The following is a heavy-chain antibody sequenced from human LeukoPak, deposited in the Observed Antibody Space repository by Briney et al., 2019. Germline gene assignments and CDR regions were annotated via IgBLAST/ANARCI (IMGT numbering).Heavy chain of an antibody. Sequence: GASVKVSCKASGGTFSSYAISWVRQAPGQGLEWMGGIIPIFGTANYAQKFQGRVTITADESTSTAYMELSSLRSEDTAVYYCARDTPYYYDSRGFDYWGQGTLVTVSS. CDR3: ARDTPYYYDSRGFDY. D-gene: IGHD3-22*01. J-gene: IGHJ4*02. CDR2: IIPIFGTA. CDR1: GGTFSSYA. V-gene: IGHV1-69*13.